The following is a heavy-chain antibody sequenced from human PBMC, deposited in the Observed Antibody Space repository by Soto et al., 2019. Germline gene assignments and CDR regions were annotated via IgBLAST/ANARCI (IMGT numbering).Heavy chain of an antibody. V-gene: IGHV1-8*02. Sequence: ASVKVSCKASGYTFTGYYMHWVRQATGQGLEWMGWMNPNSGNTGYAQKFQGRVTMTRNTPISTAYMELSSLRSEDTAVYYCICYYGSGSSLRGYWGQGTLVTVSS. D-gene: IGHD3-10*01. J-gene: IGHJ4*02. CDR2: MNPNSGNT. CDR3: ICYYGSGSSLRGY. CDR1: GYTFTGYY.